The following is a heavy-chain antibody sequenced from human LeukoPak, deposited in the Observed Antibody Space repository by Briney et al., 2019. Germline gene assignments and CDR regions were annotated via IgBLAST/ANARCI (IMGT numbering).Heavy chain of an antibody. Sequence: TGGSLRLSCAASGFTFSDYYMSWIRQAPGKGLEWVLYISSSGSTIYYADSVKGRFTISRDNAKNSLYLQMNSLRAEDTAVYYCARDPSPTYYDILTGYHRYYYYGMDVWGQGTTVTVSS. V-gene: IGHV3-11*01. D-gene: IGHD3-9*01. CDR3: ARDPSPTYYDILTGYHRYYYYGMDV. J-gene: IGHJ6*02. CDR2: ISSSGSTI. CDR1: GFTFSDYY.